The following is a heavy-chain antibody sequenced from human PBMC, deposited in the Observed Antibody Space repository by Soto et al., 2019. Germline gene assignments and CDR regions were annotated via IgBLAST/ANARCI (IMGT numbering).Heavy chain of an antibody. J-gene: IGHJ3*01. CDR1: GFTINGKKY. Sequence: GGSLRLSCAASGFTINGKKYISWVRQAPGKGLEWVSALYISEGTYYADSVKGRFIVSIDNSRTTVYLQMNSLRPEDTAVYHCATWLLREHGFDVWGPGTMVTVS. CDR3: ATWLLREHGFDV. V-gene: IGHV3-53*01. D-gene: IGHD6-19*01. CDR2: LYISEGT.